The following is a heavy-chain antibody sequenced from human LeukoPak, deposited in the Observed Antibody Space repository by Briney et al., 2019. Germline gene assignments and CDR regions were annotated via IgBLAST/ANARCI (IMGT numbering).Heavy chain of an antibody. D-gene: IGHD2-2*01. V-gene: IGHV1-18*01. CDR1: GYTFTSYC. Sequence: GASVKVSCKASGYTFTSYCISWVRQAPGQGLEWMGWISAYNGNTNYAQKLQGRVTMTTDTSTSTAYMELRSLRSDDTAVYYCARAPNVVVGYYGMDVWGQGTTVTVSS. CDR2: ISAYNGNT. J-gene: IGHJ6*02. CDR3: ARAPNVVVGYYGMDV.